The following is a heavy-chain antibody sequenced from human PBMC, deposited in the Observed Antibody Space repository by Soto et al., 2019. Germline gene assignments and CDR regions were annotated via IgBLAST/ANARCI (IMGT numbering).Heavy chain of an antibody. CDR3: ARDARVPLIWFDP. J-gene: IGHJ5*02. V-gene: IGHV3-48*02. D-gene: IGHD2-2*01. CDR1: GFTFSSYS. Sequence: EVQLVESGGGLVQPGGSLRLSCAASGFTFSSYSMNWVRQAPGKGLEWVSYISSTGSTIFYADSVKGRFTISRDNAKNSLYLQMNSLRDEDTAVYYCARDARVPLIWFDPWGKGTLGTVSS. CDR2: ISSTGSTI.